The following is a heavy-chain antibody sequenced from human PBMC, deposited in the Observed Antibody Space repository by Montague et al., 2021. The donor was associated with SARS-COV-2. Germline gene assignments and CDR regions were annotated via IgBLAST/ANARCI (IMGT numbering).Heavy chain of an antibody. CDR1: GFTFGNYW. V-gene: IGHV3-7*01. CDR2: MKQDGTEK. CDR3: ARNDYGGVDYKYYGMGV. Sequence: SLRLSCAASGFTFGNYWMNWVRQAPGKGLEWVANMKQDGTEKYYVDSVKGRFTISRDNAKNSLYLQMNSLRADDTAVYYCARNDYGGVDYKYYGMGVWGQGATVTVSS. D-gene: IGHD4-17*01. J-gene: IGHJ6*02.